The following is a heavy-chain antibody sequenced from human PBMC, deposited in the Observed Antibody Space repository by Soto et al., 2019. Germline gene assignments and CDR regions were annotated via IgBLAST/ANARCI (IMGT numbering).Heavy chain of an antibody. Sequence: GVSLRLSCAASGFTFSSYWMHWVRQAPGKGLVWVSRINSDGSSTSYADSVKGRFTISRDNAKNTVYLQMNSLRAEDTAVYYCVSPYIYIRGFYSYSIDVWPHGTPVPV. CDR3: VSPYIYIRGFYSYSIDV. V-gene: IGHV3-74*01. CDR2: INSDGSST. D-gene: IGHD3-9*01. CDR1: GFTFSSYW. J-gene: IGHJ6*02.